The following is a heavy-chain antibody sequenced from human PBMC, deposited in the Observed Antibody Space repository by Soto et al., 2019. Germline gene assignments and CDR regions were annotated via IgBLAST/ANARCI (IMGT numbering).Heavy chain of an antibody. Sequence: PGGSLRLSCAASGFTFSSYSMNWVRQAPGKGLEWVPSISSSSSYIYYADSVKGRFTISRDSAKNSLYLQMNSLRAEDTAVYYCARGVHTIFGVVIRYFDYWGQGTLVTVSS. V-gene: IGHV3-21*01. CDR2: ISSSSSYI. D-gene: IGHD3-3*01. CDR3: ARGVHTIFGVVIRYFDY. J-gene: IGHJ4*02. CDR1: GFTFSSYS.